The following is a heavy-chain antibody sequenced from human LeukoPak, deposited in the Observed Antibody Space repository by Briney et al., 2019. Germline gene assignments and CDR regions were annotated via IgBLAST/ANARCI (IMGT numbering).Heavy chain of an antibody. J-gene: IGHJ5*02. Sequence: ASVKVSCKVSGYTLTELSMHWVRQAPGKGLEWMGGFDPEDGETIYAQKFQGRVTMTEDTSTDTAYMELSSLRSEDTAVYYCATVDIVATMPWLDPWGQGTLVTVSS. V-gene: IGHV1-24*01. CDR1: GYTLTELS. CDR2: FDPEDGET. D-gene: IGHD5-12*01. CDR3: ATVDIVATMPWLDP.